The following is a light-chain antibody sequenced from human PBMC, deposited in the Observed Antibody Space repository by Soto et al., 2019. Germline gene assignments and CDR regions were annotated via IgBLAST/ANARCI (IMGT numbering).Light chain of an antibody. V-gene: IGKV3-15*01. J-gene: IGKJ1*01. CDR3: QQYHAWPPIT. Sequence: EIVMAQSPATLSVSPGERATLSCRASQSVSSKVAWYQQRPGQAPRLLIYGASNRPTGISDRFSGSGSGTEFPLTISSLQSEDFAVYYCQQYHAWPPITFGQGTKVEI. CDR2: GAS. CDR1: QSVSSK.